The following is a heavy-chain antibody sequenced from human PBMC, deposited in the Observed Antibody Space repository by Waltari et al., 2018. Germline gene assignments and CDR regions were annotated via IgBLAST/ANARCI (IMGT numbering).Heavy chain of an antibody. CDR3: ATHPPSQLGVVLNWFDP. CDR1: GGSISSSTLF. Sequence: QLQLQESGPGLVKPSETLSLTCTVSGGSISSSTLFWGWIRQPLGKGLEWIGSIYDSGPTYYNPSLKSRVTISVDTSKNQFSLKVNSVTAADTAVYYCATHPPSQLGVVLNWFDPWGQGILVTVSS. CDR2: IYDSGPT. J-gene: IGHJ5*02. V-gene: IGHV4-39*01. D-gene: IGHD3-16*01.